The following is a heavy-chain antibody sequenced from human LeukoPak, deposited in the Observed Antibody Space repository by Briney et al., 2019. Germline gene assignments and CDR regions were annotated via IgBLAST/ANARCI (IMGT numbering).Heavy chain of an antibody. J-gene: IGHJ4*02. Sequence: ASVKVSCKASGYTFTTHGITWVRQAPGQGLEWMGIINPNGGSTRYAQKFQGRVTMTRDTSTSTVYMELSSLRSEDTAVYYCARDSTGYYFDSWGQGTLVTVSS. CDR1: GYTFTTHG. CDR2: INPNGGST. V-gene: IGHV1-46*01. CDR3: ARDSTGYYFDS. D-gene: IGHD1-14*01.